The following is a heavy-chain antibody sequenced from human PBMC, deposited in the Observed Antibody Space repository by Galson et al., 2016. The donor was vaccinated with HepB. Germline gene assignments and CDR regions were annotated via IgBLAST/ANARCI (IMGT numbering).Heavy chain of an antibody. V-gene: IGHV4-59*01. CDR1: GGSFSTYY. CDR2: IYYTGNT. Sequence: SETLSLTCAVFGGSFSTYYWSWIRQPPGKGLEWIGYIYYTGNTNYNPSLKSRVTISVDTPKNQFSLKLTSVTAADTAVYYCARFASTVTFNWFDPWGQGTLGTVSS. CDR3: ARFASTVTFNWFDP. J-gene: IGHJ5*02. D-gene: IGHD4-17*01.